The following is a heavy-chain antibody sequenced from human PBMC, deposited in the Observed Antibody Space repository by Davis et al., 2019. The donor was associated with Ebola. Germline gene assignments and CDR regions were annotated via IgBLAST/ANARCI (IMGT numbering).Heavy chain of an antibody. CDR2: ISSNSRAT. D-gene: IGHD3-22*01. Sequence: GESLKISCAASGFTFSKYSMNWFRQAPGKGLEWVSSISSNSRATYYADSLKGRFTISRDNAKNSLYLQMNSLRAEDTAVYYCARDLGKDDSRGTSALAMDYWGQGTLVTVSS. CDR3: ARDLGKDDSRGTSALAMDY. V-gene: IGHV3-21*01. J-gene: IGHJ4*02. CDR1: GFTFSKYS.